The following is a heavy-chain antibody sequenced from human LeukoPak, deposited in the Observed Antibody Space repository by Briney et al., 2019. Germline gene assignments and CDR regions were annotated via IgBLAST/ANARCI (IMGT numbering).Heavy chain of an antibody. CDR2: IWYDGSNK. D-gene: IGHD3-22*01. V-gene: IGHV3-33*01. J-gene: IGHJ4*02. Sequence: GGSLRLSCAASGFTFSSYGMHWVRQAPGKGLEWVAVIWYDGSNKYYADSVKGRFTISRDNSKNTLYLQMNSLRAEDTAVYYCARGAHYYDSSGPYYFDYWGQGTLVTVSS. CDR1: GFTFSSYG. CDR3: ARGAHYYDSSGPYYFDY.